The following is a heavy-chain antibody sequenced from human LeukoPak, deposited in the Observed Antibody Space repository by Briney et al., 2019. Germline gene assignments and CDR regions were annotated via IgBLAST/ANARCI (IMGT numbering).Heavy chain of an antibody. J-gene: IGHJ4*02. Sequence: ASVKVSCKASGYTFTSYYMHWVRQAPGQGLEWMGIINPSGGSTSYAQKFQGRVTMTRDTSTSTVYMELSSLRSEDTAVYYCARGGSMCYDSSGYPDYWGQGTLVTVSS. CDR3: ARGGSMCYDSSGYPDY. CDR1: GYTFTSYY. D-gene: IGHD3-22*01. CDR2: INPSGGST. V-gene: IGHV1-46*01.